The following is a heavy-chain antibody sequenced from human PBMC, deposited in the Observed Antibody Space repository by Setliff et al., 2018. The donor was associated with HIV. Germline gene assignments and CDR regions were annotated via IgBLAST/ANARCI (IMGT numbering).Heavy chain of an antibody. CDR1: GYTFTSYS. D-gene: IGHD6-19*01. CDR3: ARDRTHRSGWYGYFEY. Sequence: WASVKVSCKASGYTFTSYSMHWVRQAPGQGLEWMGITNRSGGTTNYAQKFQGRVTMTRDTSTSTVYMEVSSLRSDDTAVYYCARDRTHRSGWYGYFEYWGQGTLVTVSS. V-gene: IGHV1-46*01. CDR2: TNRSGGTT. J-gene: IGHJ4*02.